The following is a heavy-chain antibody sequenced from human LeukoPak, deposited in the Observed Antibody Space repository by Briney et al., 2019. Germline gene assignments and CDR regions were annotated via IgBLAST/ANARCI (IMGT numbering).Heavy chain of an antibody. CDR1: GFSFSNYG. V-gene: IGHV3-23*01. CDR3: AKDLEASYSGWYFDH. CDR2: ITRGAQST. Sequence: GRSLRLSCAASGFSFSNYGMSWVRQALGEGLEWVSSITRGAQSTYYADSVKGRYTVSRDNSKNTVYLQMNNLRAEDTAVYFCAKDLEASYSGWYFDHWGQGTLVTVSS. D-gene: IGHD6-19*01. J-gene: IGHJ4*02.